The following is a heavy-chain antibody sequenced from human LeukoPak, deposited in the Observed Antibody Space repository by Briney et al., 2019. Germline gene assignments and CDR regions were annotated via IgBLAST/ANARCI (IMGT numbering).Heavy chain of an antibody. J-gene: IGHJ3*02. CDR1: GGSISSYY. V-gene: IGHV4-59*08. CDR3: ARPHGYSSGWYAFDI. Sequence: SETLSLTCTVSGGSISSYYWSWIRQPPGKGLEWIGYIYYSGSTNYNPSLKSRVTISVDTSKNQFSLKLSSVTAADTAVYYCARPHGYSSGWYAFDIWGQGTMVTVSS. CDR2: IYYSGST. D-gene: IGHD6-19*01.